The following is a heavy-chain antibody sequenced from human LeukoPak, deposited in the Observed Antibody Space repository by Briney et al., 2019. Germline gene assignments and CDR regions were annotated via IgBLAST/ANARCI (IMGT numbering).Heavy chain of an antibody. J-gene: IGHJ4*02. D-gene: IGHD6-13*01. CDR3: ARGALGAAGRLDY. CDR1: GFTFSTYG. V-gene: IGHV3-33*01. CDR2: IRYDGNNK. Sequence: GGSLRLSCAASGFTFSTYGMHWVRPAPGKGLEWVAVIRYDGNNKNYGDSVKGRFTISRDNSKNTLYLQMNSLRAEDTAVYYCARGALGAAGRLDYWGQGTLVTVSS.